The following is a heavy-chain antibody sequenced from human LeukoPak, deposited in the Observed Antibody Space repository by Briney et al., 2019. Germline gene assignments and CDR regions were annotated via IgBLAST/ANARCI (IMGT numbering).Heavy chain of an antibody. Sequence: GGSLRLSCQASGFSFNDYIMSWVRQAPGKGLEWIAFFRSSHHGATREYAASVKGRFIISRDDSKNIAYLQMDSLKTEDTGVYFCTRDRGGRWFGELLGFDNWGQGTLLTVSS. CDR2: FRSSHHGATR. CDR3: TRDRGGRWFGELLGFDN. CDR1: GFSFNDYI. D-gene: IGHD3-10*01. J-gene: IGHJ4*02. V-gene: IGHV3-49*04.